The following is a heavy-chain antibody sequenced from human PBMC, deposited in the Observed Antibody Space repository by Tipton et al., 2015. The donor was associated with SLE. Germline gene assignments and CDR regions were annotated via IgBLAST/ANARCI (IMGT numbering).Heavy chain of an antibody. Sequence: SLRLSCAASGFTFSTYAMHWVRQAPGKGLEWVAVISYVGSNKYYADSVKGRFTISRDNSKNTVYLQMNSLRAEDTALYYCAKVSGSLVGTSDFWGQGTVVTVSS. CDR1: GFTFSTYA. CDR2: ISYVGSNK. V-gene: IGHV3-30*04. CDR3: AKVSGSLVGTSDF. J-gene: IGHJ3*01.